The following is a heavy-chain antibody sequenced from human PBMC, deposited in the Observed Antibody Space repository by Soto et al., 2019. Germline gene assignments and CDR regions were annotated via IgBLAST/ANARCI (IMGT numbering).Heavy chain of an antibody. Sequence: QVQLQESGPGLVKPSQTLSFTCTVSGGSISSGDYYWSCIRQHPVKALEWIAYIYYSGSTYYNPCLKSQVTISVDTSKNQFSLKLSSVIAADTAVYYCAKTGVRGVPLPYYWGQGTLVTVSS. CDR1: GGSISSGDYY. V-gene: IGHV4-31*01. D-gene: IGHD3-10*01. J-gene: IGHJ4*02. CDR3: AKTGVRGVPLPYY. CDR2: IYYSGST.